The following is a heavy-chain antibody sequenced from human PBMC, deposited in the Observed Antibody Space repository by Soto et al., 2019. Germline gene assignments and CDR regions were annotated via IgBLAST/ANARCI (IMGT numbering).Heavy chain of an antibody. J-gene: IGHJ4*01. Sequence: SETLSLTCTVSGGSISSNSYCWAWVRQSPGKGLEWIGSISYSGRTYYNPSLKGRVTISVDTSKNQFSLELNSVTAADTAVFYCARQFRADAYPGIFDYWGHGTLVTVSS. CDR3: ARQFRADAYPGIFDY. D-gene: IGHD2-2*01. V-gene: IGHV4-39*01. CDR2: ISYSGRT. CDR1: GGSISSNSYC.